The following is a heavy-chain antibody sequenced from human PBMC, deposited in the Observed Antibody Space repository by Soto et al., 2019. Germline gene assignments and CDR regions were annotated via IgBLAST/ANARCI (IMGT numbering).Heavy chain of an antibody. J-gene: IGHJ5*02. CDR3: ARHLTTVTTKWRFDP. D-gene: IGHD4-17*01. CDR1: GGSISSSSYY. CDR2: IYYSGST. V-gene: IGHV4-39*01. Sequence: PSETLSLTCTVSGGSISSSSYYWGWIRQPPGKGLEWIGSIYYSGSTYYNPSLKSRVTISVDTSKNQFSLKLSSVTAADTAVYYCARHLTTVTTKWRFDPWGQGTLVTVSS.